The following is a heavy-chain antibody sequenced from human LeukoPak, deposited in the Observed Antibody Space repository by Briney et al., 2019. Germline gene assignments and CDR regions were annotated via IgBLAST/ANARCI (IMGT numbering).Heavy chain of an antibody. CDR3: ARVKQWGAFDF. V-gene: IGHV4-39*01. D-gene: IGHD6-19*01. J-gene: IGHJ4*02. CDR2: IYYSGST. CDR1: GGSISSSSYY. Sequence: SETLSLTCTVSGGSISSSSYYWGWIRQPPGKGLEWIGNIYYSGSTYYNPSLKSRVTISVDTSKNQFSLNLSSVIAAGTAVYYCARVKQWGAFDFWGQGTLVTVSS.